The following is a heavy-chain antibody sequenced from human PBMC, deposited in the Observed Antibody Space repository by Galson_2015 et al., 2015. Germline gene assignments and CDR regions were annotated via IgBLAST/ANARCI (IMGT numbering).Heavy chain of an antibody. CDR3: ARDGPKGLTSFDY. Sequence: SLRLSCAASGFTFSTYAIHWVRQAPGKGLEWVAVISYDGSKNSSADSVKGRFSVSSDNSKNTVYLQMSSLRVEDTAVYYCARDGPKGLTSFDYWGQGTLVTVSS. D-gene: IGHD1-14*01. CDR2: ISYDGSKN. CDR1: GFTFSTYA. V-gene: IGHV3-30-3*01. J-gene: IGHJ4*02.